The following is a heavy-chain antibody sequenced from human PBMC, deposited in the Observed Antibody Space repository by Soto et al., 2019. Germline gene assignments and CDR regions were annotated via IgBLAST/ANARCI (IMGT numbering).Heavy chain of an antibody. CDR3: ARDNIVSKGYGMDV. V-gene: IGHV4-4*07. Sequence: QVQLQESGPGLVKPSETLSLTCTVSGASISNAYWSWIRQAAGKRLEWIGRIHSSGTFNYNPSLKSRVSISRDTSKNQISLKLSSVTAADTAVYYCARDNIVSKGYGMDVWGQGTTVTGSS. CDR2: IHSSGTF. CDR1: GASISNAY. D-gene: IGHD5-12*01. J-gene: IGHJ6*02.